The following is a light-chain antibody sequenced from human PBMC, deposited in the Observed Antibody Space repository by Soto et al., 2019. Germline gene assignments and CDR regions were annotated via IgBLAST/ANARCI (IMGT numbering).Light chain of an antibody. CDR2: DAS. V-gene: IGKV1-39*01. Sequence: DIKMTQSPSSVSVSHGERVTISCWASQSVSNYLVWYRQLPGKAPTLLIYDASTMETGIPSRFSGSGSGTDFTLTISGLQPEDVAPYCCQQRDIRPHTFGQGTKVDI. J-gene: IGKJ1*01. CDR1: QSVSNY. CDR3: QQRDIRPHT.